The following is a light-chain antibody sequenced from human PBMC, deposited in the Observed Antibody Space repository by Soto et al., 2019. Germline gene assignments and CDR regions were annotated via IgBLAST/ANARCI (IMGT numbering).Light chain of an antibody. Sequence: SVLTQPASVYGSPGQSITISCTGTSSDVGNYIFVSWYRQHPGKAPKLMIYDINNRPSGVSNRFSGSKSGNTASLTISGLQAEDEADYYCVSYTTSASYVFGTGTKVTVL. CDR3: VSYTTSASYV. CDR2: DIN. V-gene: IGLV2-14*01. J-gene: IGLJ1*01. CDR1: SSDVGNYIF.